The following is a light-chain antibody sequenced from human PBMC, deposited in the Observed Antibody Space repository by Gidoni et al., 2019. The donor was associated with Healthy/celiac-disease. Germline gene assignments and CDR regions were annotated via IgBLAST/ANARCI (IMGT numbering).Light chain of an antibody. Sequence: QLTQSPSFLSASVGDRVTITCRASQGISSYLAWYPQKPVNAPKLLIYAASTLQIGVPSRFSGSGSGTEFTLTISSLQPEDFATYYFQQLNSYPWTFGQGTKVEIK. CDR1: QGISSY. J-gene: IGKJ1*01. CDR3: QQLNSYPWT. V-gene: IGKV1-9*01. CDR2: AAS.